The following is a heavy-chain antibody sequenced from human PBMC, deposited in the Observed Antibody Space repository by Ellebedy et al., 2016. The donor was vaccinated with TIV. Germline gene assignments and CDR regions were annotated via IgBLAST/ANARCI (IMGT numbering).Heavy chain of an antibody. D-gene: IGHD1-26*01. CDR2: ISSSSSTI. CDR3: ARDPLSGSYDLGYYGMDV. Sequence: GGSLRLSCAASGFTFSSYAMSWVRQAPGKGLEWVSYISSSSSTIYYADSVKGRFTISRDNAKNSLYLQMNSLRDEDTAVYYCARDPLSGSYDLGYYGMDVWGQGTTVTVSS. CDR1: GFTFSSYA. J-gene: IGHJ6*02. V-gene: IGHV3-48*02.